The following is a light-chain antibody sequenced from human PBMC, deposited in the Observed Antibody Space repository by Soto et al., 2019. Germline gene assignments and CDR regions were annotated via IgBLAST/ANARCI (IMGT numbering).Light chain of an antibody. Sequence: QSVLTQPPSASGTPGQRVTISCSGSSSNIGSNYVYWYQQLPGTAPKLLIYSNNQRPSGVPDRFSGSKSGTSASLAISGLRSEDEAEYYCAAWDDSLSGPWVFGGGTKVTVL. V-gene: IGLV1-47*02. CDR3: AAWDDSLSGPWV. CDR1: SSNIGSNY. J-gene: IGLJ3*02. CDR2: SNN.